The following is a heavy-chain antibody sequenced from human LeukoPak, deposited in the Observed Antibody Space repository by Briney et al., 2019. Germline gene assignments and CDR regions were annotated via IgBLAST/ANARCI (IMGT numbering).Heavy chain of an antibody. D-gene: IGHD2-15*01. Sequence: PGGSLRLSCAASGFTFSSYAMSWVRQAPGKGLEWVSAISGSGGSTYYADSVKGRFTISRDNSKNTLYLQMNSLRAEDTAVYYCANKKRYCSGGSCYLYFDPWGQGTLVTVPS. J-gene: IGHJ5*02. CDR1: GFTFSSYA. CDR3: ANKKRYCSGGSCYLYFDP. CDR2: ISGSGGST. V-gene: IGHV3-23*01.